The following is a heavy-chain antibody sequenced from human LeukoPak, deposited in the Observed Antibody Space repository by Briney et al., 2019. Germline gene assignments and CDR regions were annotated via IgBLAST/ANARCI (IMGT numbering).Heavy chain of an antibody. CDR3: ARVDEGRNGVTVGY. CDR2: IKQDESEK. Sequence: GGSLRLSCAASGFTFSSYWMSWVRQTPGKGLEWVANIKQDESEKYYVDSVKGRFTISRDNAKNSLYLQMNSLRAEDTAVYYCARVDEGRNGVTVGYWGQGTLVTVSS. D-gene: IGHD2-8*01. J-gene: IGHJ4*02. V-gene: IGHV3-7*02. CDR1: GFTFSSYW.